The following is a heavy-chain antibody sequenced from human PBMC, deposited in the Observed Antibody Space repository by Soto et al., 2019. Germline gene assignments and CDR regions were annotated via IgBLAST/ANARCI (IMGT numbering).Heavy chain of an antibody. CDR1: GFTFSSYA. D-gene: IGHD2-2*01. Sequence: GGSLRLSCDASGFTFSSYAMTWVRQAPGKGLEWVSLISSTGSATYYTASVKGRFTISRDNSKNTLYLQMTSLGAEDSAIYYCAKQDSSTWYSFYWGRGTLVTVSS. CDR2: ISSTGSAT. J-gene: IGHJ4*02. V-gene: IGHV3-23*01. CDR3: AKQDSSTWYSFY.